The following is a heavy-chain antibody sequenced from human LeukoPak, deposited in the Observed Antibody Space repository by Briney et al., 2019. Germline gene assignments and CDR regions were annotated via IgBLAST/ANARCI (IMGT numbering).Heavy chain of an antibody. CDR2: IYYSGST. D-gene: IGHD4-11*01. CDR1: GGSISSYY. J-gene: IGHJ4*02. Sequence: SETLSLTCTVSGGSISSYYWSWIRQPPGKGLEWIGYIYYSGSTDYSPSLKSRVTTSVDTSKNQFSLKLSSVTAADTAVYYCAREGVTKYYFDYWGQGTLVTVSS. CDR3: AREGVTKYYFDY. V-gene: IGHV4-59*01.